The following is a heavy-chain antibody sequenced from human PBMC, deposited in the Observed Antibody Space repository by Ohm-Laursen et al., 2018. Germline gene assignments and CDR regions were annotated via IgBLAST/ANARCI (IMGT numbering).Heavy chain of an antibody. J-gene: IGHJ6*02. V-gene: IGHV1-8*01. Sequence: GASVKVSCKASGYTFTSYDINWVRQATGQGLEWMGWMNPNSGNTGYAQKFQGRVTMTRNTSISKAHMELSSLRPEDTAVYYCARVPFLMMAMDVWGQGTTVTVSS. CDR3: ARVPFLMMAMDV. CDR2: MNPNSGNT. CDR1: GYTFTSYD. D-gene: IGHD5-24*01.